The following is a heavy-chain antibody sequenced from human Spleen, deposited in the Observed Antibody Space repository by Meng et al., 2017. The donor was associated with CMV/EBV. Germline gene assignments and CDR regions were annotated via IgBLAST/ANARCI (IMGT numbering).Heavy chain of an antibody. CDR3: AREEPAKLGVDY. V-gene: IGHV4-34*01. CDR1: GGSFSGYY. D-gene: IGHD1-14*01. CDR2: INHSGST. Sequence: GSLRLSCAVYGGSFSGYYWSWIRQPPGKGLEWIGEINHSGSTNYNPSLKSRVTISVDTSKNQFSLKLSSVTAADTAVYYCAREEPAKLGVDYWGQGTLVTVSS. J-gene: IGHJ4*02.